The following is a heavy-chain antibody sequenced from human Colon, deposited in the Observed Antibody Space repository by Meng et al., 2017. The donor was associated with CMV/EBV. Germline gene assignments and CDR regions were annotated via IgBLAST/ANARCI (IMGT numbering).Heavy chain of an antibody. Sequence: CGGSISSYYWSWIRQPAGKGLEWIGRIYTSGSTNYNPSLKSRVTMSVDTSKNQFSLKLSSVTAADTAVYYCARETTGTTAGRWFDPWGQGTLVTVSS. D-gene: IGHD1-7*01. J-gene: IGHJ5*02. CDR3: ARETTGTTAGRWFDP. CDR1: GGSISSYY. CDR2: IYTSGST. V-gene: IGHV4-4*07.